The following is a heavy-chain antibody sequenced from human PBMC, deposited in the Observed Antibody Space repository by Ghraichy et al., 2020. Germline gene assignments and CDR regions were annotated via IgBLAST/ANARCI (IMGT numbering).Heavy chain of an antibody. CDR2: INPNSGGT. CDR1: GYTFTGYY. CDR3: ARDQSRGAAAGREGDY. J-gene: IGHJ4*02. D-gene: IGHD6-13*01. V-gene: IGHV1-2*06. Sequence: ASVKVSCKASGYTFTGYYMHWVRQAPGQGLEWMGRINPNSGGTNYAQKFQGRVTMTRDTSISTAYMELSRLRSDDTAVYYCARDQSRGAAAGREGDYWGQGTLVTVSS.